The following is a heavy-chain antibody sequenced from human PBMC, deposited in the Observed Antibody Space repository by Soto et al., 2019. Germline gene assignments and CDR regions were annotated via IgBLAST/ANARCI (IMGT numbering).Heavy chain of an antibody. J-gene: IGHJ6*03. CDR2: IWYDGSNK. CDR3: ARVKYSSYYYYYMDV. V-gene: IGHV3-33*01. D-gene: IGHD6-19*01. Sequence: GGSLRLSCAASGFTFSSYGMHWVRQAPGKGLEWVAVIWYDGSNKYYADSVKGRFTISRDNSKNTLYLQMNSLRAEDTAVYYCARVKYSSYYYYYMDVWGKGTTVTVSS. CDR1: GFTFSSYG.